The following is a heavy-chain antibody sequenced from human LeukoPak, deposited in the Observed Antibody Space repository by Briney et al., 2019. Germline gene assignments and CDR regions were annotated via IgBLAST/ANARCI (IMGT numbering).Heavy chain of an antibody. D-gene: IGHD6-13*01. CDR2: ISAYNGNT. V-gene: IGHV1-18*01. Sequence: GASVKVSCKASGYTFTSYGISWVRQAPGQGLEWMGRISAYNGNTNYAQKLQGRVTMTTDTSTSTAYMELRSLRSDDTAVYYCARARRLDSSSWKGGQTSTLGYWGQGTLVTVSS. CDR3: ARARRLDSSSWKGGQTSTLGY. CDR1: GYTFTSYG. J-gene: IGHJ4*02.